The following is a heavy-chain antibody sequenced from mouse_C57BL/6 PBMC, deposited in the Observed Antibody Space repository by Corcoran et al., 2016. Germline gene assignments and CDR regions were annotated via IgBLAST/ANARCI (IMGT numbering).Heavy chain of an antibody. CDR3: ASLHYYSSYAMDY. CDR2: IYPGDGDT. V-gene: IGHV1-80*01. J-gene: IGHJ4*01. Sequence: QVQLQQSGAELVKPGASVKISCKASGYAFSSYWMNWVKQRPGKGLEWIGQIYPGDGDTNYNGKFKGKATLTADKSSSTAYMQLSSLTSEDSAVYFCASLHYYSSYAMDYWGQGTSVTVSS. D-gene: IGHD2-4*01. CDR1: GYAFSSYW.